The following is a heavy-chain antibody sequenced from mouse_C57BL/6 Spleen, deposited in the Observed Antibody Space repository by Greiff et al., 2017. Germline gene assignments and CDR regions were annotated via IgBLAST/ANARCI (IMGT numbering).Heavy chain of an antibody. CDR1: GFNIKDYY. V-gene: IGHV14-1*01. CDR2: IDPEDGDT. D-gene: IGHD1-1*01. J-gene: IGHJ4*01. CDR3: TAPITTVVANYAMDY. Sequence: VQLQQSGAELVRPGASVKLSCTASGFNIKDYYMHWVKQRPEQGLEWIGRIDPEDGDTEYAPKFQGKATMTADTASHTAYLQLSSLTSEDTAVYYCTAPITTVVANYAMDYWGQGTSVTVSS.